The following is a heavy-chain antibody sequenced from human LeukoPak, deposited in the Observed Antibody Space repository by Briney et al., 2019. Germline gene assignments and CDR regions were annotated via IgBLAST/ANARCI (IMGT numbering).Heavy chain of an antibody. CDR1: GGSISSGDYY. Sequence: SQTLSLTCTVSGGSISSGDYYWSWIRQPPGKGLEWIGYIYYSGSTYYNPSLKSRVTMSLDTSKNQFSLKLSSVTAADTAVYYCARHGGMVRGFSDAFDIWGQGTMVTVSS. CDR3: ARHGGMVRGFSDAFDI. CDR2: IYYSGST. D-gene: IGHD3-10*01. V-gene: IGHV4-30-4*01. J-gene: IGHJ3*02.